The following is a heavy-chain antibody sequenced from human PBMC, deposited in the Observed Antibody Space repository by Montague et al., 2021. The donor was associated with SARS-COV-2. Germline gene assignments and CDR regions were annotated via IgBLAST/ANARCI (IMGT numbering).Heavy chain of an antibody. CDR1: GGSVNSGSYH. J-gene: IGHJ4*02. CDR2: IYYSGST. V-gene: IGHV4-61*01. CDR3: ARELEIHNFLSGYYIGD. Sequence: SETLSLTCTVSGGSVNSGSYHWNWIRQPPGKGLEWIGYIYYSGSTSYNPSLKSRVTISLDTSKNQFSLNLTSVTAADTALYFCARELEIHNFLSGYYIGDRGQGTLVTVSS. D-gene: IGHD3-3*01.